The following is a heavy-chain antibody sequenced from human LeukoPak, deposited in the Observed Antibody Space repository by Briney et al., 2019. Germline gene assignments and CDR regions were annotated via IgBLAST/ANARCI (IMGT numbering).Heavy chain of an antibody. CDR2: MNPNSGNT. J-gene: IGHJ3*02. Sequence: GASVKVSCKASGYTFMTYDINWVRQATGQGLEWVGRMNPNSGNTGFAQKFQGRVTMTRNTSISTAYMELSSLRSEDTAVYYCARDVYDSSAYAFDIWGQGTMVTVSS. CDR3: ARDVYDSSAYAFDI. CDR1: GYTFMTYD. D-gene: IGHD3-22*01. V-gene: IGHV1-8*01.